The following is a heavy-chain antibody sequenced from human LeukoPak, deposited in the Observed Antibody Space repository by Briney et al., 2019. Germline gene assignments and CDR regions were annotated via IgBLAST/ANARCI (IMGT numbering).Heavy chain of an antibody. Sequence: SGPTLVNARKILTLTCTFSGFSLRTIAEDVGWIRQPPGKALEWLALIYWNDDERHSPSLKSRFTITKDTSKNQVVLTLTNMDPVDTATYYCAQSRGQSAFGIWGQGTMVTVSS. D-gene: IGHD3-10*01. V-gene: IGHV2-5*01. CDR3: AQSRGQSAFGI. CDR2: IYWNDDE. CDR1: GFSLRTIAED. J-gene: IGHJ3*02.